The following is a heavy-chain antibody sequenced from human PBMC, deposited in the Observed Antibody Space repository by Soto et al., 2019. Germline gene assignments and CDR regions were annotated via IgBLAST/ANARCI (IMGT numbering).Heavy chain of an antibody. Sequence: SETLSLTCAVYGGSFSDYYWSWIRQPPGKGLEWIGEINHSGNTNYNPSLKSRVTISVDTSKNQFSLRLSSVTAADTAVYYCARIGTFYYGSGSYPALPRHYYSYMNVGGKGATVTVPS. CDR3: ARIGTFYYGSGSYPALPRHYYSYMNV. CDR2: INHSGNT. D-gene: IGHD3-10*01. J-gene: IGHJ6*03. V-gene: IGHV4-34*01. CDR1: GGSFSDYY.